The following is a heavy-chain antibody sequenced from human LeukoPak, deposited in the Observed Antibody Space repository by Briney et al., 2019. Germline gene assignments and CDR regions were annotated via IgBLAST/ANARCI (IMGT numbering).Heavy chain of an antibody. D-gene: IGHD2-2*01. CDR3: ARSLGLAMPFFDL. CDR1: GGTFSSYA. J-gene: IGHJ2*01. V-gene: IGHV1-69*05. CDR2: IIPIFGTA. Sequence: SLKVSCKASGGTFSSYAISWVRQAPGQGLEWMGGIIPIFGTANYAQKFQGRVTITTDESTSTAYMELSSLRSEDTAVYYCARSLGLAMPFFDLWGRGTLVTVSS.